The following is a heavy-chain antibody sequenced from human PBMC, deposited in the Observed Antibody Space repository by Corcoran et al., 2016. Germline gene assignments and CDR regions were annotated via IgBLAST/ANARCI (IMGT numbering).Heavy chain of an antibody. CDR3: AKAGRRYYDSSGYSRASHYYYGMDV. D-gene: IGHD3-22*01. V-gene: IGHV4-34*01. J-gene: IGHJ6*02. Sequence: QVQLQQWGAGLLKPSETLSLTCAVYGGSFSGYYWSWIRQPPGKGLEWIGEINHSGSTNYNPSLKSRVTISVDTSKNQFSLKLSSVTAADTAVYYCAKAGRRYYDSSGYSRASHYYYGMDVWGQGTTVTVSS. CDR2: INHSGST. CDR1: GGSFSGYY.